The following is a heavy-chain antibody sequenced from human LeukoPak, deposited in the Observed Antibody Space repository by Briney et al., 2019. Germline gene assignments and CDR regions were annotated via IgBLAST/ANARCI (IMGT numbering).Heavy chain of an antibody. CDR1: GFTFSSYS. Sequence: GGSLRLSCAASGFTFSSYSMNWVRQAPGKGLEGVSHISSSSSYIYYADSVKGRFTISRDNAKNSLYLQMNSLRAEDTAVYYCAGWYPTFDPGGQGTLVSVSS. CDR2: ISSSSSYI. D-gene: IGHD1-14*01. CDR3: AGWYPTFDP. V-gene: IGHV3-21*01. J-gene: IGHJ5*02.